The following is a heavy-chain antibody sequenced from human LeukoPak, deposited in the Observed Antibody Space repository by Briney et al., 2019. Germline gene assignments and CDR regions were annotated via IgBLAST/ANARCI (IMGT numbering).Heavy chain of an antibody. CDR3: ARDVTGGSYFDY. CDR2: IYYSGTT. D-gene: IGHD1-26*01. CDR1: GGSISSGGYY. Sequence: PSETLSLTCTVSGGSISSGGYYWSWIRQHPGKGLEWIGYIYYSGTTYYNPSLKSRVTMSVDTSKNQFSLKLISMTAADTAVYYCARDVTGGSYFDYWGQGTLVTVSS. J-gene: IGHJ4*02. V-gene: IGHV4-31*03.